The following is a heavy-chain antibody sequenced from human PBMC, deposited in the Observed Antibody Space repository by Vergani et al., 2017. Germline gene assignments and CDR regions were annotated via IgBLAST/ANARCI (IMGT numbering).Heavy chain of an antibody. CDR1: GITFSSYG. CDR3: ARDVLPWDGHYFEY. CDR2: ISGSGGRA. D-gene: IGHD1-26*01. Sequence: ELQLMESGGGVVQPGGSLRLSCAASGITFSSYGMYWVRQAPGKGLEWVSVISGSGGRAKYADSVKGRFTVSRDNSKKTLYLQLNRVRAEDTAVYYCARDVLPWDGHYFEYWVQGTLVTVSS. J-gene: IGHJ4*02. V-gene: IGHV3-23*01.